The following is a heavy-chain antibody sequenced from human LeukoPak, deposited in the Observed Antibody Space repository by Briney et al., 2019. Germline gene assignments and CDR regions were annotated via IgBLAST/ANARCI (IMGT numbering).Heavy chain of an antibody. D-gene: IGHD4-17*01. CDR3: AKTSSHGDYVEGYNWFDP. CDR1: GFTFSSYA. Sequence: GGSLRLSCAASGFTFSSYAMSWVRQAPGKGLEWVSAISGSGGSTYYADSVKGRFTISRDNSKNTLYLQMNSLRAEDTAIYYCAKTSSHGDYVEGYNWFDPWGQGTLVTVSS. V-gene: IGHV3-23*01. CDR2: ISGSGGST. J-gene: IGHJ5*02.